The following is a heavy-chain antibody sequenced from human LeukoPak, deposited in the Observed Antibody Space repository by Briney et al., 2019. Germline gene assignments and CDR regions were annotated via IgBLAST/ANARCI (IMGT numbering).Heavy chain of an antibody. J-gene: IGHJ4*02. CDR2: IYYTGST. D-gene: IGHD3-10*01. V-gene: IGHV4-59*01. CDR1: GGSINSYY. CDR3: ASMEGFDY. Sequence: SETLSLTCTVSGGSINSYYWGWIRQSPGKGLEWIGYIYYTGSTSYNPSLQSRVSISVDTSKNQFTLKLTSVTAADTAVYYCASMEGFDYWGQGTLVTVSS.